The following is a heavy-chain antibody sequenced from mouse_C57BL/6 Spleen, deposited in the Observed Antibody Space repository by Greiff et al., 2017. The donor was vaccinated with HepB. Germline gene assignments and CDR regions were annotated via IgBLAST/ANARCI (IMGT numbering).Heavy chain of an antibody. V-gene: IGHV1-39*01. Sequence: EVKLMESGPELVKPGASVKISCKDSGYSFTDYNMNWVKQSNGKSLEWIGVINPNYGTTSYNQKFKGKATLTVDKSSSTAYMQLNSLTSEDSAGHYCAREREGYSLAMDYWGQGTSVTVSS. CDR2: INPNYGTT. CDR3: AREREGYSLAMDY. D-gene: IGHD3-1*01. J-gene: IGHJ4*01. CDR1: GYSFTDYN.